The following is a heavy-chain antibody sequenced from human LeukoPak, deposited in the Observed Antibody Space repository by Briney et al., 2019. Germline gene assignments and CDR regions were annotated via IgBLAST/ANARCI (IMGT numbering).Heavy chain of an antibody. CDR2: IYLSGRT. CDR1: GGSISSSYW. J-gene: IGHJ4*02. V-gene: IGHV4-4*02. CDR3: ARVRWFYYDSSTYSPL. Sequence: SETLSLTCAVSGGSISSSYWWNWVRQPPGKGLEWIGEIYLSGRTNYNPSLKSRVTISVDTSKNQFSLKLSSVTAADTAVYHCARVRWFYYDSSTYSPLGGQGTLVTVS. D-gene: IGHD3-22*01.